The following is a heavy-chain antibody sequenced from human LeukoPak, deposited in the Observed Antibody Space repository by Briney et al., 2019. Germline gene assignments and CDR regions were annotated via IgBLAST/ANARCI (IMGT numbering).Heavy chain of an antibody. CDR2: IYHSGST. CDR1: GGSISSYY. Sequence: SETLSLTCTVSGGSISSYYWGWIRQPPGKGLEWIGSIYHSGSTYYNPSLKSRVTISVDTSKNQFSLKLSSVTAADTAVYYCARTVWYAFDIWGQGTMVTVSS. CDR3: ARTVWYAFDI. D-gene: IGHD3-10*01. V-gene: IGHV4-38-2*02. J-gene: IGHJ3*02.